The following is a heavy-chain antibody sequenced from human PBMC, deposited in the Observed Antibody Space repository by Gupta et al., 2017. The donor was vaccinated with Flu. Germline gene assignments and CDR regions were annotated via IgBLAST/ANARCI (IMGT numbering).Heavy chain of an antibody. V-gene: IGHV3-21*02. CDR2: VSSDSTYI. CDR3: ARVAVLPFLETWTAPLDY. D-gene: IGHD3-3*01. CDR1: GFTFNRYS. J-gene: IGHJ4*02. Sequence: EVQLVVSGGGLVKPGGSLRLPCAASGFTFNRYSIDWVRRAPGKGLEWVSSVSSDSTYIDYADSLKGRFTISRDNAKNSVYLQMNSLRAEDTAVYYCARVAVLPFLETWTAPLDYWGQGILVTVSS.